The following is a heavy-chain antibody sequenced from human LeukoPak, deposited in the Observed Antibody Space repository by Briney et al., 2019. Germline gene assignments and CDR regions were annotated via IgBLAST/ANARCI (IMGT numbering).Heavy chain of an antibody. CDR2: IITVSTTYF. V-gene: IGHV3-21*01. Sequence: SGGSLRLSCVASGFTFSSYSMNWVRQAPGRGLEWVSSIITVSTTYFQYADSVKGRFTISRDNAKNSLYLQMNSLRAEDTAVYYCARYYYDSSGLRFDPWGQGTLVTVSS. J-gene: IGHJ5*02. CDR3: ARYYYDSSGLRFDP. CDR1: GFTFSSYS. D-gene: IGHD3-22*01.